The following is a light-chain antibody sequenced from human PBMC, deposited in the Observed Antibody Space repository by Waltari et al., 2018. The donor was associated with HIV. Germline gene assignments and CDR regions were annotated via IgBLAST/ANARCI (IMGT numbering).Light chain of an antibody. CDR3: QQFKNFPIT. Sequence: AIHLTQSPSSLAASFGDRVTLTFRATQAISTPLTLYKQKPGSQPKLLISDVSSLDLGVQSRFSGSGSETHFSLTINGVRTEDFATYHCQQFKNFPITFGQGTRLEI. CDR1: QAISTP. J-gene: IGKJ5*01. V-gene: IGKV1D-13*01. CDR2: DVS.